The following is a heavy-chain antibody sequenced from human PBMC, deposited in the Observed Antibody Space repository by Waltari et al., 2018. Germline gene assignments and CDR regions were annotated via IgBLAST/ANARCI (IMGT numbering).Heavy chain of an antibody. V-gene: IGHV4-4*02. CDR1: GGSISSSNW. CDR3: ARDLTVTDYYYGMDV. Sequence: QVQLQESGPGLVKPSGTLSLTCAVSGGSISSSNWWSWVRQPPGKGLEWIGEIYHRGSTNYNPSLKSRVTISVDKSKNQFSLQLSSVTAADTAVYYCARDLTVTDYYYGMDVWGQGTTVTVSS. J-gene: IGHJ6*02. D-gene: IGHD4-17*01. CDR2: IYHRGST.